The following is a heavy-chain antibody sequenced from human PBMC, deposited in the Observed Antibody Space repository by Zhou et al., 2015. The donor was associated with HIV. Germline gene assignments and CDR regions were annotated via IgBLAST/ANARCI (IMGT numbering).Heavy chain of an antibody. V-gene: IGHV3-33*01. D-gene: IGHD3-3*01. CDR3: ARDGDFWSGYYRGPFDY. Sequence: QVQLVESGGGVVQPGRSLRLSCAASGFTFSNYGMHWVRQAPGKGLEWVAVIWYDGSNKYYADSVKGRFTISRDNSNNTLSLQMNSLRAEDTAVYYCARDGDFWSGYYRGPFDYWGQGTLVTVSS. CDR2: IWYDGSNK. J-gene: IGHJ4*02. CDR1: GFTFSNYG.